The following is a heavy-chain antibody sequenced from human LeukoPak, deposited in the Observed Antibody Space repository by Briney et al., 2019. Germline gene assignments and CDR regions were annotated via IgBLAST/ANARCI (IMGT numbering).Heavy chain of an antibody. CDR1: GYTFTGYY. CDR2: MNPNSGNT. D-gene: IGHD2-15*01. CDR3: ARGVRYCSGGSCYLFRFDP. V-gene: IGHV1-8*02. Sequence: ASVKVSCKASGYTFTGYYMHWVRQAPGQGLEWMGWMNPNSGNTGYAQNFQGRVTMTRNTSISTAYMELSSLRSEDTAVYYCARGVRYCSGGSCYLFRFDPWGQGTLVTVSS. J-gene: IGHJ5*02.